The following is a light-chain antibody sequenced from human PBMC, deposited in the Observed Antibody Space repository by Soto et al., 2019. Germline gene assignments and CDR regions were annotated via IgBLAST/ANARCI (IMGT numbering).Light chain of an antibody. CDR1: ESVRSN. CDR3: QQYSNWPLT. J-gene: IGKJ4*01. V-gene: IGKV3-15*01. CDR2: GAS. Sequence: EIVMTQSPATLSVSPGERVTLSCRATESVRSNLAWYQQKPGQAPGLLIYGASTRATGIPATFSGSGSGTEFTLTISSLQAEDFAVYFCQQYSNWPLTFGGGTKVEIK.